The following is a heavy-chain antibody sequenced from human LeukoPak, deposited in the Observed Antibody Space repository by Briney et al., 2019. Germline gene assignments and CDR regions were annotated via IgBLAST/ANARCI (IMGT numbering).Heavy chain of an antibody. CDR3: AREFGELLGDY. CDR2: ISSSGSTI. J-gene: IGHJ4*02. D-gene: IGHD3-10*01. Sequence: GGSLRLSCAASGXTFSSYEMNWVRQAPGKGLEWVSYISSSGSTIYYADSVKGRFTISRDNAKNSLYLQMNSLRAEDTAVYYCAREFGELLGDYWGQGTLVTVSS. CDR1: GXTFSSYE. V-gene: IGHV3-48*03.